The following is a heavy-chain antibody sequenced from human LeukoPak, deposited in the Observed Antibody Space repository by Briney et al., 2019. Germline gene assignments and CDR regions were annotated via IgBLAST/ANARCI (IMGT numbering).Heavy chain of an antibody. J-gene: IGHJ4*02. CDR1: DGSISSTSYY. D-gene: IGHD3-22*01. CDR3: ARLAWGYYDSSGYYIDY. CDR2: IYYSGST. Sequence: SETLSLTCNVSDGSISSTSYYWGWIRQPPGKGLEWIGSIYYSGSTYYNPSLKSRVTISVDTSKNQFSLKLSSVTAADTAVYYCARLAWGYYDSSGYYIDYWGQGTLVTVSS. V-gene: IGHV4-39*01.